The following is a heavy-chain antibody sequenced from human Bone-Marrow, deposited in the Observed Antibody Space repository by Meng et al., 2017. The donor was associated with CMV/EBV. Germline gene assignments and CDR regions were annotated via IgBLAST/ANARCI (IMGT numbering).Heavy chain of an antibody. J-gene: IGHJ5*02. D-gene: IGHD3-16*01. CDR3: ATTGEPKAYGRWFDP. Sequence: SVKVSCKASGGTFSSYAISWVRQAPGQGLEWMGGIIPIFGAANYAQKFQGRVTITTDESTSTAYMELSSLRSDDTAVYYCATTGEPKAYGRWFDPWGQGTLVTVSS. V-gene: IGHV1-69*05. CDR1: GGTFSSYA. CDR2: IIPIFGAA.